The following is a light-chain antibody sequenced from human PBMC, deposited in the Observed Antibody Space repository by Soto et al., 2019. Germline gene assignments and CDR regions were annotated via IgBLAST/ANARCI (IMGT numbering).Light chain of an antibody. CDR2: SDN. Sequence: QSVLTQPPSASGTPGQRVTISCSGSSSNIGTNTVIWYQQLPGAAPKLLIYSDNQWPSGVPDRFSGSKYGTSSSLAIRGLQSEAEADYFCAAWDVSLVVFGGGTKGTVL. CDR1: SSNIGTNT. J-gene: IGLJ2*01. V-gene: IGLV1-44*01. CDR3: AAWDVSLVV.